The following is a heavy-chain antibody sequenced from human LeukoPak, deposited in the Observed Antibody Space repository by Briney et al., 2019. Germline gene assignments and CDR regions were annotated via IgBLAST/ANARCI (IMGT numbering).Heavy chain of an antibody. CDR3: ARHYLSDGILSTFDP. D-gene: IGHD2-2*01. Sequence: SETMSLTCTVSGGSISSSPYYWGWIRQPPGKGLEWIGTIDYRGSTYSNSSLNSRITISLDTTKNQFCPRLRSVTAADTGLYYCARHYLSDGILSTFDPGGQGTLVAVSS. J-gene: IGHJ5*02. V-gene: IGHV4-39*01. CDR1: GGSISSSPYY. CDR2: IDYRGST.